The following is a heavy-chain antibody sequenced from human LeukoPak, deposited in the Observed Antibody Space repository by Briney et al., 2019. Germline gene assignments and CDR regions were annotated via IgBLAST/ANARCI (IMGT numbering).Heavy chain of an antibody. D-gene: IGHD2-15*01. CDR2: IRSSGDST. Sequence: GGSLRLSCAASGFTFRSHAMSWVRQAPGKGLEWVSGIRSSGDSTHYADSVKGRFSISRDNSKNTLYLQMNSLRVEDTAVYYCAKDLLLGYCSRGSCYPFDYWGQGTLVTVSS. CDR1: GFTFRSHA. V-gene: IGHV3-23*01. J-gene: IGHJ4*02. CDR3: AKDLLLGYCSRGSCYPFDY.